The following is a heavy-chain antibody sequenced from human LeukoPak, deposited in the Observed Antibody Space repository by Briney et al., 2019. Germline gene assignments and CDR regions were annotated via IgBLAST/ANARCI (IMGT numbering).Heavy chain of an antibody. V-gene: IGHV3-11*05. CDR1: GFTFSDYY. J-gene: IGHJ4*02. D-gene: IGHD2-15*01. CDR2: ISSSSSYT. Sequence: GPLRLSCAASGFTFSDYYMSWIRQAPGKGLEWVSFISSSSSYTMSADSVKGRFTISRDNAKKSLYLQMNSLRAEDTALYYCARGSRVIDYWGQGTLVTVSS. CDR3: ARGSRVIDY.